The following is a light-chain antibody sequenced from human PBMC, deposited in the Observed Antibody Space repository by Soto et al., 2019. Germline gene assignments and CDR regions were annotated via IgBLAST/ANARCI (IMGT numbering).Light chain of an antibody. CDR1: QSISIY. CDR2: AAS. J-gene: IGKJ3*01. V-gene: IGKV1-39*01. CDR3: QQSYSPLFT. Sequence: DIQMTQSPSSLSASVGDRVTITCRASQSISIYLNWYQQKPGKAPKLLIYAASSLQSGVPSRFSGSGSGTDFTLTISSLQPEDFATYYCQQSYSPLFTFGPGTKVAIK.